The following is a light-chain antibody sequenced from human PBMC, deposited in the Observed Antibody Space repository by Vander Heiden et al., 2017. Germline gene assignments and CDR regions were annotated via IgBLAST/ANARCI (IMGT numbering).Light chain of an antibody. V-gene: IGKV4-1*01. CDR3: QQYYTTPYT. J-gene: IGKJ2*01. Sequence: DIVMTQSPDSLAVSLGERATINCKSSQSVLYSSNNKNYLVWYQQKPGQPPKLLIYWASTRESGVPDRFSGSASGTDFTLTISSLQAEDVAVYYCQQYYTTPYTLGQGTKLEIK. CDR1: QSVLYSSNNKNY. CDR2: WAS.